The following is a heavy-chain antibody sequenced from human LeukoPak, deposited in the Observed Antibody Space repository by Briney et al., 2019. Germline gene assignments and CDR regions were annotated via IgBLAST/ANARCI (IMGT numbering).Heavy chain of an antibody. CDR3: ARVIVVTTRYYFDY. V-gene: IGHV3-23*01. D-gene: IGHD2-21*01. J-gene: IGHJ4*02. CDR1: AFSFSNYA. CDR2: ISGSSDNT. Sequence: PGGSLRLSCVASAFSFSNYAMSWVRQAPGKGLEWVSSISGSSDNTDYADSVKGRFTISRDNSKNTLYLQMNSLRAEDTAVYYCARVIVVTTRYYFDYWGQGTLVTVSS.